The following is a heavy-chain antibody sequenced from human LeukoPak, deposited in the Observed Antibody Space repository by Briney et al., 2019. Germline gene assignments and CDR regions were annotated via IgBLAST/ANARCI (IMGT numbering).Heavy chain of an antibody. Sequence: ASVKVSCKVSGYTLTELSMHWVRQAPGKGLEWMGGFDPEDGGTIYAQKFQGRVTMTEDTSTDTAYMKLSSLRSEDTAVYYCATGWPIVGATADVCWGQGTLVTVSS. CDR3: ATGWPIVGATADVC. D-gene: IGHD1-26*01. V-gene: IGHV1-24*01. J-gene: IGHJ4*02. CDR2: FDPEDGGT. CDR1: GYTLTELS.